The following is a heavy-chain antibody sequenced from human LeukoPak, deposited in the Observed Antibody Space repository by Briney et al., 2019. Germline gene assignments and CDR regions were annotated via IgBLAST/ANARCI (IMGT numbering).Heavy chain of an antibody. CDR1: GGTFSSYA. CDR2: IIPILGIA. CDR3: AREERGTTTVTQYYYYGMDV. J-gene: IGHJ6*02. V-gene: IGHV1-69*04. D-gene: IGHD4-17*01. Sequence: ASVKVSCKASGGTFSSYAISWVRQAPGQGLEWMGRIIPILGIANYAQKFQGRVTITADKSTSTAYMELSSLRSEDTAVYYCAREERGTTTVTQYYYYGMDVWGQGTTVTASS.